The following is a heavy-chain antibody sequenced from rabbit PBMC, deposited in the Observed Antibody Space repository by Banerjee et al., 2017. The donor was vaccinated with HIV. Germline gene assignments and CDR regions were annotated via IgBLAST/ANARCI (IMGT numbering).Heavy chain of an antibody. CDR1: GFSFSNKYV. Sequence: QQQLEESGGGLVKPEGSLTLSCTASGFSFSNKYVMCWVRQAPGKGLEWIACINTSSGNIVYASWAKGRFTISKTSSTTVTLQMTSLTAADTATYFCARADYAGAGFDLWGQGPSSPS. V-gene: IGHV1S45*01. J-gene: IGHJ4*01. D-gene: IGHD4-2*01. CDR3: ARADYAGAGFDL. CDR2: INTSSGNI.